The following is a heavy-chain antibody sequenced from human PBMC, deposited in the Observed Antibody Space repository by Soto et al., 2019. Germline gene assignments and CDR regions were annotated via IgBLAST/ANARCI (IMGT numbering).Heavy chain of an antibody. CDR1: GYTFTSYA. CDR2: INAGNGNT. Sequence: ASVNVSCKASGYTFTSYAMHWVRQAPGQRLEWMGWINAGNGNTKHSQKLQGRVTITRDTSASTAYMELSSLRSEDTAVYYCARDVAAADYCGQGTLVTVSS. J-gene: IGHJ4*02. D-gene: IGHD6-13*01. CDR3: ARDVAAADY. V-gene: IGHV1-3*01.